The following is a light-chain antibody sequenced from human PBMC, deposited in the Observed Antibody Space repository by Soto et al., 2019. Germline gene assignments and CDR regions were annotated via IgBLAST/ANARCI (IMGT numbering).Light chain of an antibody. J-gene: IGLJ3*02. CDR3: CSYAGSYTLV. CDR1: SSDVGAYNW. V-gene: IGLV2-11*01. Sequence: QSALTQPRSVSGSPGQSVTISCAGTSSDVGAYNWVPWYQPHPGQVPKLIIYDVTRRPSGVPDRFSGSKSVNTASLTISGLQADDEADYYCCSYAGSYTLVFGGGTKLTVL. CDR2: DVT.